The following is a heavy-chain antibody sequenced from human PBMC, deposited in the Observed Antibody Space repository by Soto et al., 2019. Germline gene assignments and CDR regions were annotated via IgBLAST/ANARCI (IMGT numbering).Heavy chain of an antibody. CDR2: IYYSGST. J-gene: IGHJ3*02. V-gene: IGHV4-61*01. D-gene: IGHD2-15*01. CDR3: AREDCSGGSCHSAFDI. CDR1: GGSVSSGSYY. Sequence: SETLSLTCTVSGGSVSSGSYYWSWIRQPPGKGLEWIGYIYYSGSTNYNPSLKSRVTMSVDTSKNQFSLKLSSVTAADTAVYYCAREDCSGGSCHSAFDIWSQGTMVTVSS.